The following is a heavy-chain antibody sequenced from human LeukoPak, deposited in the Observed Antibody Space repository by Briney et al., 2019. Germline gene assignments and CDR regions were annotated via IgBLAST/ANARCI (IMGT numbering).Heavy chain of an antibody. J-gene: IGHJ4*02. CDR3: ASLRGYSGYDPFDY. Sequence: PSETLSLTRTVSGGSVSSYYWTWIRQPPGKGLEWLGYIYYSGSTNYNPSLKSRVTISVDTSKNQFSLKLSSVTAADTAVYYCASLRGYSGYDPFDYWGQGALVTVSS. D-gene: IGHD5-12*01. CDR2: IYYSGST. V-gene: IGHV4-59*08. CDR1: GGSVSSYY.